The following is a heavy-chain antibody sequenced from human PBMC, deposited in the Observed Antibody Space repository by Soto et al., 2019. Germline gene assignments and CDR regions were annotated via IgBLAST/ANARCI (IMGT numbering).Heavy chain of an antibody. CDR3: ARDAYYYGSGSSYYYGMDV. CDR2: IYDSGST. D-gene: IGHD3-10*01. Sequence: PSETLSLTCTVSGGSFSPYYWNWIRQPPGKGLEWIGYIYDSGSTNYNPSVKSRVTISVDTSKNQFSLKLSSVTAADTAAYYCARDAYYYGSGSSYYYGMDVWGQGTTVTVSS. J-gene: IGHJ6*02. CDR1: GGSFSPYY. V-gene: IGHV4-59*01.